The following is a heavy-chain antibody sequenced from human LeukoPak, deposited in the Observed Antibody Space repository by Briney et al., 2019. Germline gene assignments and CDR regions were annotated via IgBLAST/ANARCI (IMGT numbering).Heavy chain of an antibody. Sequence: GGSLRLSCAASGFTFDDYAMHWVRQAPGKGLEWVSGISWNSGSIGYADSVKGRFTISRDNAKNSLYLQMNSLRAEDTALYYCAKGNFWSGYLNYYGMDVWGQGTTVTVSS. CDR2: ISWNSGSI. D-gene: IGHD3-3*01. CDR1: GFTFDDYA. V-gene: IGHV3-9*01. J-gene: IGHJ6*02. CDR3: AKGNFWSGYLNYYGMDV.